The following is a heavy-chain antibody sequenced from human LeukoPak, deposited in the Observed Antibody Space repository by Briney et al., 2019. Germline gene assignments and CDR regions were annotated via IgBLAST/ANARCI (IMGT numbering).Heavy chain of an antibody. D-gene: IGHD1-26*01. CDR2: IKQDGSEK. Sequence: GGSLRLSCAASGFTFSSYWMSWVRQAPGKGLEWVANIKQDGSEKYYVDSVKGRFTISRDNAKNSLYLQMNSLRAEDTAVYYCTTGIVGATNYYYYGMDVWGQGTTVTVSS. V-gene: IGHV3-7*05. CDR1: GFTFSSYW. J-gene: IGHJ6*02. CDR3: TTGIVGATNYYYYGMDV.